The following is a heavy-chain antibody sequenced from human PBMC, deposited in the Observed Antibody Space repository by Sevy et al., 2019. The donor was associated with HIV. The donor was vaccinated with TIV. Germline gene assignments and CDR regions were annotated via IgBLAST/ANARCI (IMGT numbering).Heavy chain of an antibody. D-gene: IGHD4-4*01. J-gene: IGHJ5*02. V-gene: IGHV3-11*01. CDR3: ARYSGGWFDP. Sequence: GGSLRLSCASSGFTFSDYYMSWIRQAPGKGLEWVSYISSSGTTMYYVDSVKGRFTISRDNAKNSLYLQMISLRAEDTAVYYCARYSGGWFDPWGQGTLVTVSS. CDR2: ISSSGTTM. CDR1: GFTFSDYY.